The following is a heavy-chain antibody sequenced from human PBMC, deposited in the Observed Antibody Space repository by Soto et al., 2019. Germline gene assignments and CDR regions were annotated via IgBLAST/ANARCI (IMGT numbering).Heavy chain of an antibody. CDR1: GFTFSYHA. D-gene: IGHD1-1*01. CDR2: ISYDGDNK. Sequence: QVQLVESGGGVVQTGRSLRLSCAASGFTFSYHALNLVRQAPGKGLEWVDVISYDGDNKYIAESVKGRFTISRDNSKNTVTLQMTSLRTEDTAMYFCARGTTTSAFSAMEVWGQGTTVTVSS. CDR3: ARGTTTSAFSAMEV. J-gene: IGHJ6*02. V-gene: IGHV3-30-3*01.